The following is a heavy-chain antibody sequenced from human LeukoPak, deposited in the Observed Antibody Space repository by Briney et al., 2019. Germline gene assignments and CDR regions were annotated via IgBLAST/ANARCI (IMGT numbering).Heavy chain of an antibody. D-gene: IGHD3-3*01. Sequence: ASVKVSCKASGYTFTSYDINWVRQATGQGLEWMGWMNPNSGNTGYAQKFQGRVTITRSTSISTAYMELSSLRSEDTAVYYCARGRQGFWSGYSATNDYWGQGTLVTVSS. V-gene: IGHV1-8*03. J-gene: IGHJ4*02. CDR2: MNPNSGNT. CDR1: GYTFTSYD. CDR3: ARGRQGFWSGYSATNDY.